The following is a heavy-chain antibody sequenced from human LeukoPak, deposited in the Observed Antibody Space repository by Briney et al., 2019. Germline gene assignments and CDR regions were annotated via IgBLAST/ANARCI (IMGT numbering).Heavy chain of an antibody. CDR3: ARQGFSVAGKRSWFDP. D-gene: IGHD6-19*01. V-gene: IGHV4-4*09. CDR1: DASISSYY. CDR2: IFASGST. J-gene: IGHJ5*02. Sequence: SETLSLTCTVSDASISSYYWSWIRQPPGEGLEWIGYIFASGSTNYNPSLKSRVTISVDTSKNHLSLKLISVTAADTAVYYCARQGFSVAGKRSWFDPCGQGTLVTVSS.